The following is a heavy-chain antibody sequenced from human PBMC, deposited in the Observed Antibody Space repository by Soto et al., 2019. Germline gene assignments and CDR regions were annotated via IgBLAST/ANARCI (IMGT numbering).Heavy chain of an antibody. D-gene: IGHD4-17*01. CDR1: GFTFRSHA. Sequence: EVQLLESGGGLVQPGGSLRLSCAASGFTFRSHAMSWVRQAPGKGLEWVSAISDSGGSTYYADSVKGRFTISRDNSENTLYLQMNSLRAEDTAVYYCAKGPDYGGNSGVRAFDYWGQGTLVTVSS. CDR2: ISDSGGST. V-gene: IGHV3-23*01. CDR3: AKGPDYGGNSGVRAFDY. J-gene: IGHJ4*02.